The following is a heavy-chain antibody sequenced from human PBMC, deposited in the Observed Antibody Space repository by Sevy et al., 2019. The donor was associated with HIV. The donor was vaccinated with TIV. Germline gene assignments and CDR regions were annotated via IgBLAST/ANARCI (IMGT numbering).Heavy chain of an antibody. CDR3: ARDFGYGDY. CDR1: GFTFGTYS. Sequence: GGSLRLSCAASGFTFGTYSMNWVRQAPGKGLEWVSSISSGSSYIYYADSLKGRFTISRDNAKKSLYLQMNSLRAEDTAVYYCARDFGYGDYWGQGTLVTVSS. D-gene: IGHD5-12*01. CDR2: ISSGSSYI. V-gene: IGHV3-21*01. J-gene: IGHJ4*02.